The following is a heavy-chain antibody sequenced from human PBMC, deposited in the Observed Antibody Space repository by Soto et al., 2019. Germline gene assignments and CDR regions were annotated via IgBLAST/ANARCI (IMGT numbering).Heavy chain of an antibody. Sequence: SETLSLTCAVYGGSFSGYYWSWIRQPPGKGLEWIGEINHSGSTNYNPSLKSRVTISVDTSKNQFSLKLSSVTAADTAVYYCARFQVTTWVHNWFDPWGQGTLVTVSS. CDR3: ARFQVTTWVHNWFDP. CDR1: GGSFSGYY. V-gene: IGHV4-34*01. CDR2: INHSGST. J-gene: IGHJ5*02. D-gene: IGHD4-17*01.